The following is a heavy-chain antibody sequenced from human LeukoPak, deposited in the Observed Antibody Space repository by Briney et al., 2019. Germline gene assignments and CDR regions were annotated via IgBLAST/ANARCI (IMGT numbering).Heavy chain of an antibody. Sequence: SETLSLTCTVSGGSISSSSYYWGWIRQPPGKGLEWIGSIYYGGSTYYNPSLKSRVTISVDTSKNQFSLKLSSVTAADTAVYYCARFGRQVGAIAGWGQGTLVTASS. CDR3: ARFGRQVGAIAG. D-gene: IGHD1-26*01. J-gene: IGHJ4*02. CDR2: IYYGGST. CDR1: GGSISSSSYY. V-gene: IGHV4-39*07.